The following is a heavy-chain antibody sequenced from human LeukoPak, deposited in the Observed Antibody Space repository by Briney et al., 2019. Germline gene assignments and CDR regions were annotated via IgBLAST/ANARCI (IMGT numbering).Heavy chain of an antibody. V-gene: IGHV1-18*01. CDR2: ISAYNGNT. D-gene: IGHD6-13*01. CDR3: ARDSSSWYPYYYYYGMDV. Sequence: ASVKVSCKASGYTFTSYGISWVRQAPGQGLEWMGWISAYNGNTNYAQKLQGRVTMTTDTSTSTAYMELRSLRSDDTAVYYCARDSSSWYPYYYYYGMDVWGQGTMVTVSS. J-gene: IGHJ6*02. CDR1: GYTFTSYG.